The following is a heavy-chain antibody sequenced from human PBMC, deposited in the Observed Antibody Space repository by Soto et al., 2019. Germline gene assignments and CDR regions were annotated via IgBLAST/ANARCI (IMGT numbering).Heavy chain of an antibody. V-gene: IGHV4-31*03. D-gene: IGHD3-22*01. CDR2: IYYSGST. CDR1: GGSISSGGYY. Sequence: PSETLSLTCTVSGGSISSGGYYWSWIRQHPGKGLEWIGYIYYSGSTYYNPSLKSRVTISVDTSKNQFSLKLSSVTAADTAVYYCARGGPRITMILVVIGGAFDIWGQGTMVTVSS. CDR3: ARGGPRITMILVVIGGAFDI. J-gene: IGHJ3*02.